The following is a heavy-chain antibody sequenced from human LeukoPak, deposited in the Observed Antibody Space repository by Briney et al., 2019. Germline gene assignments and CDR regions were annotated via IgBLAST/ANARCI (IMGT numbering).Heavy chain of an antibody. CDR3: AREYLFLHYDSSGES. CDR1: GYTFTGYY. Sequence: ASVKVSCKASGYTFTGYYMHWVRQAPGQGLEWMGWINPNSGGTNYAQKFQGRVTMTRDTSISTAYMELSSLRAEDTAVYYCAREYLFLHYDSSGESWGQGTLVTVSS. V-gene: IGHV1-2*02. D-gene: IGHD3-22*01. J-gene: IGHJ4*02. CDR2: INPNSGGT.